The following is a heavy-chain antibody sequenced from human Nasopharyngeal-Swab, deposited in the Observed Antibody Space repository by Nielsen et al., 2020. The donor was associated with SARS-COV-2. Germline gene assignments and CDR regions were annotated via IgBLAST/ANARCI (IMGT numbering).Heavy chain of an antibody. D-gene: IGHD3-22*01. V-gene: IGHV3-21*01. J-gene: IGHJ4*02. CDR3: LRGDRRDY. CDR1: GFSFSTYT. CDR2: ISSDSGAK. Sequence: GGSLRFSCAASGFSFSTYTMNWVRQAPGKGLEWLSSISSDSGAKYHADSVKGRFTISRDNAKNSLYLEMNSLRAEETAVYYCLRGDRRDYWGPGTLVSVSS.